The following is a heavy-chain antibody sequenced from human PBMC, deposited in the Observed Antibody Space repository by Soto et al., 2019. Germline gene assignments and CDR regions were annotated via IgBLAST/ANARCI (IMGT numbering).Heavy chain of an antibody. Sequence: GGSLRLSCAASGFTFSSYAMSWVRQAPGKGLEWVSAISGSGGSTYYADSVKGRFTISRDNSKNTLYLQMSSLRAEDTAVYYCAKGMDCSSTSCYGDYYYGMDVWGQGTTVTVSS. V-gene: IGHV3-23*01. CDR1: GFTFSSYA. J-gene: IGHJ6*02. CDR3: AKGMDCSSTSCYGDYYYGMDV. CDR2: ISGSGGST. D-gene: IGHD2-2*01.